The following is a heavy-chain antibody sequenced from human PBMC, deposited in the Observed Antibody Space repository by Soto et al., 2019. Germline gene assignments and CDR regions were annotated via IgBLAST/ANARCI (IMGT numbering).Heavy chain of an antibody. J-gene: IGHJ2*01. CDR3: ARQLNFGVGESSVMHIANPLQSLL. Sequence: SETLSLTCTVSGGSISSSSYFWGWIRQPPGKGLEWIGSIYYSGSTYYNPSLKIRVTISVDTSKNQFSLKLSSVTAADTAVYYCARQLNFGVGESSVMHIANPLQSLLWG. CDR2: IYYSGST. D-gene: IGHD3-3*01. CDR1: GGSISSSSYF. V-gene: IGHV4-39*01.